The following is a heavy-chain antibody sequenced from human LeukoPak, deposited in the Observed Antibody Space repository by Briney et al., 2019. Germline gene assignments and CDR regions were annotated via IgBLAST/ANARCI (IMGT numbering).Heavy chain of an antibody. CDR2: IDHTGIT. CDR1: DDSITIYY. Sequence: SETLSLTCTVSDDSITIYYWSWIRQPPGKGLEWIGYIDHTGITNYNPSLNSRVTISRDTAKNHFSLELSSVTAADTAVYYCARDYGDYAGFGYYYYYMDVWGKGTTVTVSS. D-gene: IGHD4-17*01. V-gene: IGHV4-59*12. J-gene: IGHJ6*03. CDR3: ARDYGDYAGFGYYYYYMDV.